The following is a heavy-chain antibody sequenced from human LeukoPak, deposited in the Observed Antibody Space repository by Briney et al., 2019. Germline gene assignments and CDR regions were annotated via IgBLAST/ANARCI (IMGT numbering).Heavy chain of an antibody. CDR3: ASGVYGDYEDDAFDI. J-gene: IGHJ3*02. CDR2: INSDGTST. CDR1: GFIFRNYW. Sequence: PGGSLRLSRVASGFIFRNYWMHWVRQAPGKGLVWVSRINSDGTSTSYADSVKGRFTISRDNAKNTLYLQMNSLRAEDTAVYYCASGVYGDYEDDAFDIWGQGTMVTVSS. D-gene: IGHD4-17*01. V-gene: IGHV3-74*01.